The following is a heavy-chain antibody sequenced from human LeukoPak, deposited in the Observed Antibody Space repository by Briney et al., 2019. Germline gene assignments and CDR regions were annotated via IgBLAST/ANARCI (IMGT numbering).Heavy chain of an antibody. D-gene: IGHD1-26*01. CDR1: GGSISSSSYS. Sequence: SETLSLTCTVSGGSISSSSYSWGWVRQPPGKGLEWIGSIYYSGSTFYNPSLKSRVTISVDTSKNQFSLKLSSVTAADTAVYYCARQGSGRSSDYWGQGTLVTVSS. CDR2: IYYSGST. J-gene: IGHJ4*02. CDR3: ARQGSGRSSDY. V-gene: IGHV4-39*01.